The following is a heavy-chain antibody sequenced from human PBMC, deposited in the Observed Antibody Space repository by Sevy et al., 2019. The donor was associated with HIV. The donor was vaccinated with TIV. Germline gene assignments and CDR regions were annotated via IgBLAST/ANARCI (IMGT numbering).Heavy chain of an antibody. CDR2: ISHSGGT. D-gene: IGHD6-19*01. Sequence: SETLSLSCAVYGGSFSGYYWSWIRQPPGKGLEWIGEISHSGGTNYNPSLKSRVTISADTSKNQFSLQLSSLTAADTAVYYCARLRIVVAGTGYFDLWGRGTPVTVSS. CDR3: ARLRIVVAGTGYFDL. J-gene: IGHJ2*01. V-gene: IGHV4-34*01. CDR1: GGSFSGYY.